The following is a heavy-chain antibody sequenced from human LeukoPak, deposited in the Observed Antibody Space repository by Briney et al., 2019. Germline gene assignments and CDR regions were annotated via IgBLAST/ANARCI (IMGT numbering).Heavy chain of an antibody. J-gene: IGHJ3*02. Sequence: ESGPALVKPTQTLTLTCTFSGFSLSTSGMCVSWIRQPPGKALEWLARIDWDDDKYYSTSLKTRLTISKDTSKNQVVLTMTNMDPVDTATYCCARMVVYCSSTSCYTEGAFDIWGQGTMVTVSS. CDR2: IDWDDDK. D-gene: IGHD2-2*02. CDR1: GFSLSTSGMC. CDR3: ARMVVYCSSTSCYTEGAFDI. V-gene: IGHV2-70*11.